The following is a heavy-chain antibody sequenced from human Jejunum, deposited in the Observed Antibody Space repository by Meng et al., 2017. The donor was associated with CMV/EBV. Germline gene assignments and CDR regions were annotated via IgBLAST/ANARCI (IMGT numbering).Heavy chain of an antibody. CDR3: ARGDYYDSSGLDY. CDR1: GSTFTSYA. D-gene: IGHD3-22*01. CDR2: INTNTGNP. V-gene: IGHV7-4-1*02. J-gene: IGHJ4*02. Sequence: VQLLTSGAELKKPGASVQVSFKASGSTFTSYAMNWVRQAPGQGLEWMGWINTNTGNPTYAQGFTGRFVFSLDTSVSTAYLQISSLKAEDTAVYYCARGDYYDSSGLDYWGQGTLVTAPQ.